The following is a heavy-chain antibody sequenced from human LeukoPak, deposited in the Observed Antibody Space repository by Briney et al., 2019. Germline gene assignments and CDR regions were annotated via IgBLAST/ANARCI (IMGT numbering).Heavy chain of an antibody. J-gene: IGHJ6*03. Sequence: ASVKVSCKVSGYILTELSMHWVRQAPGQGLEWMGIINPSGGSTSYAQKFQGRVTMTRDTSTSTVYMELSSLRSEDTAVYYCARDAQKSYYMDVWGKGTTVTISS. CDR1: GYILTELS. CDR3: ARDAQKSYYMDV. V-gene: IGHV1-46*01. CDR2: INPSGGST.